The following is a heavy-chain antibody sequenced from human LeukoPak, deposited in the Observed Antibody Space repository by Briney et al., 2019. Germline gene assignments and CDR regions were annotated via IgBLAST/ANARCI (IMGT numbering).Heavy chain of an antibody. CDR1: YX. D-gene: IGHD3-22*01. CDR3: ARDYYDGSGYRELRL. CDR2: ISSSSSYI. J-gene: IGHJ4*02. Sequence: YXMNWVRQAPGKGLEWVSSISSSSSYIYYADSVKGRFTISRDNAKNSLYLQMNSLRAGDTAVYCCARDYYDGSGYRELRLWGQGTLVTVSS. V-gene: IGHV3-21*01.